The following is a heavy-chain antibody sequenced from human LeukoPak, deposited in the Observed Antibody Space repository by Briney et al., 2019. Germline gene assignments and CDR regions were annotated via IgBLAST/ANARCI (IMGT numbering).Heavy chain of an antibody. CDR1: GDSISSDYY. D-gene: IGHD4-17*01. J-gene: IGHJ4*02. CDR2: AYHRGGP. CDR3: ASSGAYGDYVGY. Sequence: ASETLSLTCTVSGDSISSDYYWAWIRQPPGKGLEWIGSAYHRGGPHYNPSLKSRVTMSVDTSKNQFSLKLSSVTAADTAVYYCASSGAYGDYVGYWGQGTLVTVSS. V-gene: IGHV4-38-2*02.